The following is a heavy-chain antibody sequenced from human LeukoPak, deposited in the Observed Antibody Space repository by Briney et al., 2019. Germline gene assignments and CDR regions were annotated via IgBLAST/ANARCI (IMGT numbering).Heavy chain of an antibody. V-gene: IGHV1-69*04. Sequence: SVTVSFKASGGTFISYAISWVRQAPGQGREWMGRIIPILGIANYAQKFQGRVTITADKSTSTAYMELSSLRSEDTAVYYCARNLRYYYYGMDVWGQGTTVTVSS. CDR1: GGTFISYA. CDR3: ARNLRYYYYGMDV. D-gene: IGHD4-17*01. CDR2: IIPILGIA. J-gene: IGHJ6*02.